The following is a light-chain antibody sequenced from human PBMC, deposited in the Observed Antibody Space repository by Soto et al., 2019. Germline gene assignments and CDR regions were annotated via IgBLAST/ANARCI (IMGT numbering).Light chain of an antibody. J-gene: IGKJ2*01. CDR1: QSVLSTSNNKNY. CDR2: WAS. Sequence: DIVMTQSPDSLAVSLGERATINCKSSQSVLSTSNNKNYLAWYEQKPGQPPKLLFYWASTRESGVPDRFSGSGSGTDFALTISSLQAEDVAVYYCQQCYSTPYTFGQGTKLEFK. CDR3: QQCYSTPYT. V-gene: IGKV4-1*01.